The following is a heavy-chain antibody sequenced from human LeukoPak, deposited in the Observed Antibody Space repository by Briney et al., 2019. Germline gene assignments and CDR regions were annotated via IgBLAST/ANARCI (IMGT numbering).Heavy chain of an antibody. D-gene: IGHD6-13*01. Sequence: SVKVSCKASGGTFSSYAISWVRQAPGQGLEWMGGIIPIFGTANYAQKFQGRVTITADESTSTAYMELSSLRSEDTAVYYCATERKAAAWLFDYWGQGTLVTVSS. CDR2: IIPIFGTA. CDR3: ATERKAAAWLFDY. V-gene: IGHV1-69*01. CDR1: GGTFSSYA. J-gene: IGHJ4*02.